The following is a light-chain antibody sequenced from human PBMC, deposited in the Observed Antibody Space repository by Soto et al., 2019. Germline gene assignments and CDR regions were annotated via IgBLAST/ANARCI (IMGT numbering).Light chain of an antibody. CDR1: QSIGTL. CDR2: EAS. CDR3: QQYTTYPRT. J-gene: IGKJ2*02. V-gene: IGKV1-5*03. Sequence: DIQMTQSPSTLSASVGDRVTITCRASQSIGTLLAWYQQKPGKAPMFLIYEASNLERGVPSRFSGSGSGTEFTLTISSLQPDDFATYFCQQYTTYPRTCGQGTKLEIK.